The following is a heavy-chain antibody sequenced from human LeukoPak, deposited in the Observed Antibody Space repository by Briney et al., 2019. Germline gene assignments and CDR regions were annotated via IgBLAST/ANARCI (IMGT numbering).Heavy chain of an antibody. CDR2: INQDGSEK. CDR1: GFTFSGSS. CDR3: ARDVSLPPAFDQ. D-gene: IGHD2-2*01. J-gene: IGHJ4*02. Sequence: GGSLRLPCAASGFTFSGSSMSWVRQSPGKGLEWVANINQDGSEKNYVDSVKGQFTISRDNAKSSLYLQMNSLRVEDTAVYYCARDVSLPPAFDQWGQGTLVIVSS. V-gene: IGHV3-7*01.